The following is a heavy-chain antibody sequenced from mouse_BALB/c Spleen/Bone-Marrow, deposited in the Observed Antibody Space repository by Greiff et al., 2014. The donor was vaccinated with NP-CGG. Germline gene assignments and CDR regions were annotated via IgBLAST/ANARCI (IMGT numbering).Heavy chain of an antibody. CDR1: GYAFSSYW. CDR3: ARRREWYFDD. J-gene: IGHJ2*01. V-gene: IGHV1-80*01. CDR2: IYPGDGDT. Sequence: VQLQQSGAELVRPGSSVKISCKASGYAFSSYWMNWVKQRPGQGLEWIGQIYPGDGDTNYNGKFKGKATLTADKSSSTAYMQLSGLTSEDSAVYYCARRREWYFDDWGEGTTLTVSS.